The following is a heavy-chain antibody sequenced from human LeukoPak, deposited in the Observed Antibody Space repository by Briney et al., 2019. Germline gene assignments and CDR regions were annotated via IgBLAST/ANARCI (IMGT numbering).Heavy chain of an antibody. CDR2: IIPIFGTA. CDR3: ATPSTPIVGAKEDAFDI. D-gene: IGHD1-26*01. CDR1: GGTFSSYA. V-gene: IGHV1-69*13. J-gene: IGHJ3*02. Sequence: GASVKVSCKASGGTFSSYAISWVRQAPGQGLEWMGGIIPIFGTANYAQKFQGRVTITADESTSTAYMELSSLRSEDTAVYYCATPSTPIVGAKEDAFDIWGQGTMVTVSP.